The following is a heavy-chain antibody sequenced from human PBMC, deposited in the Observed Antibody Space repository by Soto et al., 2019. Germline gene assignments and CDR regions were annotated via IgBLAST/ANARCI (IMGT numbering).Heavy chain of an antibody. CDR2: IHHSGST. D-gene: IGHD5-18*01. CDR1: GGSISSGGYP. CDR3: ARTVDTAMFFYFDY. Sequence: SETLSLTCAVSGGSISSGGYPWSWIRQPPGKGLEWISYIHHSGSTYYNPSLKSRVTISVDRSKNQFSLKLSSVTAADTAVYYCARTVDTAMFFYFDYWGQGALVTVSS. J-gene: IGHJ4*02. V-gene: IGHV4-30-2*01.